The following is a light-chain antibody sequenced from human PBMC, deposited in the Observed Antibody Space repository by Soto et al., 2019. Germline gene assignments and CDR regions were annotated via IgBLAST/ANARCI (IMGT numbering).Light chain of an antibody. Sequence: EIVMTQSPATLSVSPGERATLSCRASESVNNNLAWYQQKPGQPPRLLIYLASIRATGIPARFSGSGSGTEFTLTISSLQSEDFAVYYCLQYNKWPLSFGGGTKAEL. J-gene: IGKJ4*01. CDR3: LQYNKWPLS. CDR2: LAS. CDR1: ESVNNN. V-gene: IGKV3D-15*01.